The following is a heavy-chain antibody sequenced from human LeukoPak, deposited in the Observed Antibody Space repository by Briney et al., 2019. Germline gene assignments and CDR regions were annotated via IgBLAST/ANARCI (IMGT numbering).Heavy chain of an antibody. CDR3: ARDPYSGTYGNTYYYYMDV. D-gene: IGHD1-26*01. CDR1: GFSFSSYN. CDR2: ITSSSTYT. Sequence: TGGSLRLSCAASGFSFSSYNMNWVRQAPGKGLEWVSSITSSSTYTFYADSVKGRFTISRDNARNSLFLQMNSLRAEDTAVYYCARDPYSGTYGNTYYYYMDVWGKGTTVTISS. V-gene: IGHV3-21*01. J-gene: IGHJ6*03.